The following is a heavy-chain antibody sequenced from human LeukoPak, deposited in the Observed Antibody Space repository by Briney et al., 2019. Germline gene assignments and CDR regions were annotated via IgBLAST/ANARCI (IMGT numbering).Heavy chain of an antibody. Sequence: ASVKVSCKASGYTFTSYDINWVRQAPGQGLEWMGWINPNSGGTNYAQKFRGRVTMTRDTSISTAYMELSTLTSEDTAVYFCARVFYYGSGSYTPFDYWGQGTLVTVSS. CDR2: INPNSGGT. D-gene: IGHD3-10*01. CDR1: GYTFTSYD. J-gene: IGHJ4*02. V-gene: IGHV1-2*02. CDR3: ARVFYYGSGSYTPFDY.